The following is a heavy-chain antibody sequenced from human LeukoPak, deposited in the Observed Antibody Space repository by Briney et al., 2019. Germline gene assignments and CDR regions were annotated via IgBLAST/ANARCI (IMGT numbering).Heavy chain of an antibody. CDR1: GFTFSSYA. CDR3: AKPPGSGYLFDY. D-gene: IGHD3-22*01. V-gene: IGHV3-23*01. J-gene: IGHJ4*02. Sequence: GGSLRLSCAASGFTFSSYAMTWVRQAPGKGLEWVSVVTANGGSTNYADSVKGRFTISRDNSKNTPYLQMNSLRAEDTAVYYCAKPPGSGYLFDYWGQGTLVTVSS. CDR2: VTANGGST.